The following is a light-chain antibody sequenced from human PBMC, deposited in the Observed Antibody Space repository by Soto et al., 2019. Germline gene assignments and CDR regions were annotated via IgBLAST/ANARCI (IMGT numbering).Light chain of an antibody. CDR2: RNN. V-gene: IGLV1-47*01. J-gene: IGLJ2*01. Sequence: QPVLTQPPSASGTPGQRVTISCSGSNSNIGSKYVYWYQQLPGTAPKLLIYRNNQRPSGVPDRFSGSKSGTSASLAISDLRSEDEADYYCASWDASVGGPAFGGGTKVTVL. CDR1: NSNIGSKY. CDR3: ASWDASVGGPA.